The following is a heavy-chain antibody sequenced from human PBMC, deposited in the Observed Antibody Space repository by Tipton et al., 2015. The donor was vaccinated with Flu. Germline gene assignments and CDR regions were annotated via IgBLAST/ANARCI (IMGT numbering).Heavy chain of an antibody. CDR2: ISGSGGST. D-gene: IGHD6-13*01. CDR1: GFTFSSYA. CDR3: AKKKVGAAAGTPRPFDY. V-gene: IGHV3-23*01. J-gene: IGHJ4*02. Sequence: SLRLSCAASGFTFSSYAMSWVRQAPGKGLEWVSVISGSGGSTYYADSVKGRFTISRDNSKNTLYLQMNSLRAEDPAVYYCAKKKVGAAAGTPRPFDYWGQGTLVTVSS.